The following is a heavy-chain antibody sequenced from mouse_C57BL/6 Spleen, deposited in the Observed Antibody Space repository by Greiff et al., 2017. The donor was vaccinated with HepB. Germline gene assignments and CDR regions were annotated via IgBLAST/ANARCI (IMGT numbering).Heavy chain of an antibody. V-gene: IGHV1-64*01. J-gene: IGHJ2*01. CDR1: GYTFTSYW. Sequence: QVQLQQPGAELVKPGASVKLSCKASGYTFTSYWMHWVKQRPGQGLEWIGMIHPNSGSTNYNEKFKSKATLTVDKSSSTAYMQLSSLTSEDSAVYYCARSRDYGSSYLDYWGQGTTLTVSS. CDR3: ARSRDYGSSYLDY. D-gene: IGHD1-1*01. CDR2: IHPNSGST.